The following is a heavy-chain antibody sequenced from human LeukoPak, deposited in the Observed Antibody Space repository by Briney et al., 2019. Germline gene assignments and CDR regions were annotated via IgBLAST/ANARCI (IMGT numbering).Heavy chain of an antibody. CDR3: AGAQFYGSGSYFY. Sequence: PSETLSLTCTVSGGSISSGSYYWSWIRQPAGKGLEWIGSIYYSGSTYYNPSLKSRVTISVDTSKNQFSLKLSSVTAADTAVYYCAGAQFYGSGSYFYWGQGTLVTVSS. J-gene: IGHJ4*02. D-gene: IGHD3-10*01. CDR1: GGSISSGSYY. V-gene: IGHV4-39*07. CDR2: IYYSGST.